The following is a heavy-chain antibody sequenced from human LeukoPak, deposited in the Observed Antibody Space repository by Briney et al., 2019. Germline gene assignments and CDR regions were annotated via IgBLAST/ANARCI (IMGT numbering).Heavy chain of an antibody. CDR2: IYTSGST. CDR1: GGSISSYD. V-gene: IGHV4-4*07. CDR3: ARDPLVWFGERSKYNWFDP. J-gene: IGHJ5*02. Sequence: SETLSLTCTVSGGSISSYDWSWIRQPAGKGLEWIGRIYTSGSTNYNPSLKSRATMSVDTSKNQFSLKLSSVPAADTAVNYCARDPLVWFGERSKYNWFDPWGQGTLVTVSS. D-gene: IGHD3-10*01.